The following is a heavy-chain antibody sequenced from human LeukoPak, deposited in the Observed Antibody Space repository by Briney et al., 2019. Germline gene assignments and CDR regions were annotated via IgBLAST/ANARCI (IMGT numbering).Heavy chain of an antibody. CDR2: ISAYNGNT. Sequence: GASVKVSCKASGYTFTSYGISWVRQAPGQGLEWMGWISAYNGNTNYAQKLQGRVTMTTDTSTSTAYMKLWSLRSDDTAVYYCAITIFGVVIQNYWGQGTLVTVSS. V-gene: IGHV1-18*01. J-gene: IGHJ4*02. CDR3: AITIFGVVIQNY. CDR1: GYTFTSYG. D-gene: IGHD3-3*01.